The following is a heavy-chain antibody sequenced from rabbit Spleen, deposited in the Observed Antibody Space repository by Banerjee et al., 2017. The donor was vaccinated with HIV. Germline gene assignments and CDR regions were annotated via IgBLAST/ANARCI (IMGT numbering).Heavy chain of an antibody. CDR1: GFSFSTDYY. Sequence: QEQLEESGGDLVKPEGSLTLTCTASGFSFSTDYYMCWVRQAPGKGLEWIACIYAGTIGSTYSASWAKGRFTCSKTSSTTVTLQMTSLTAADTATYFCARDTGSSFSSYGMDLWGPGTLVTVS. CDR2: IYAGTIGST. D-gene: IGHD8-1*01. CDR3: ARDTGSSFSSYGMDL. V-gene: IGHV1S45*01. J-gene: IGHJ6*01.